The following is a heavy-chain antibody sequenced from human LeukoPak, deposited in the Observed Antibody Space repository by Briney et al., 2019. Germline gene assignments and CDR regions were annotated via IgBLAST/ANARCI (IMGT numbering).Heavy chain of an antibody. J-gene: IGHJ4*02. CDR3: AKDRDY. V-gene: IGHV3-23*01. CDR1: GFTFSYAW. Sequence: PGGSLRLSCAASGFTFSYAWMSWVRQAPGKGLEWVSAISESGDATYYADSVRGRFTISRDNSKNTLYLQMNRLRVDDTAIYYCAKDRDYWGQGTLVTVSS. CDR2: ISESGDAT.